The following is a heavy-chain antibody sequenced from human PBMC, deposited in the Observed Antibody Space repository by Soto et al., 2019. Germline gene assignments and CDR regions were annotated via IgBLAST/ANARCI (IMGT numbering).Heavy chain of an antibody. Sequence: QVRLVESGGGLVKPGGSLRLSCAASGFDFSDAYMSWIRQAPGKGLEWVAWITSSSVQTRYADSVKGRFTISRDNAKNPLYLQMYSLRPEDTAVYYCASLVRQHLPPLGPWGQGTLVIVSS. CDR3: ASLVRQHLPPLGP. J-gene: IGHJ5*02. CDR1: GFDFSDAY. D-gene: IGHD6-13*01. V-gene: IGHV3-11*06. CDR2: ITSSSVQT.